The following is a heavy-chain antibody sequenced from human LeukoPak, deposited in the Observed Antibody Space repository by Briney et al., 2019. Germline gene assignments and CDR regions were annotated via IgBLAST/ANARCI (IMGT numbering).Heavy chain of an antibody. J-gene: IGHJ4*02. D-gene: IGHD6-13*01. CDR2: ISYDGSNK. Sequence: GGSLRLSCAASGFTFSSYGMHWVRQAPGKGLEWVAVISYDGSNKYYADSVKGRFTISRDNAKNSVYLQMNSLRGEDTAVYYCARWVRQQLVFLDYWGQGILVTVSS. V-gene: IGHV3-30*03. CDR3: ARWVRQQLVFLDY. CDR1: GFTFSSYG.